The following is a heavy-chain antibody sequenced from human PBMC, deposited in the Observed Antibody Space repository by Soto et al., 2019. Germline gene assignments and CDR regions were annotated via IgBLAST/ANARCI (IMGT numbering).Heavy chain of an antibody. V-gene: IGHV1-46*01. D-gene: IGHD5-12*01. CDR3: ARAEWDIVATIGDY. Sequence: ASVKVSCKASGYTFINYYIHWVRQAPGQGLEWMGIINPSGGSTSYAQKFQGRVTMTRDTSTSTVYMELSSLRSEDTAVYYCARAEWDIVATIGDYWGQGTLVTVSS. CDR1: GYTFINYY. J-gene: IGHJ4*02. CDR2: INPSGGST.